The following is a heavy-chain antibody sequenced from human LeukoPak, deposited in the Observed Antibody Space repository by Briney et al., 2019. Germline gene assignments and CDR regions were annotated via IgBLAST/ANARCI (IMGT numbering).Heavy chain of an antibody. V-gene: IGHV3-53*04. CDR2: IYSDGNT. Sequence: PGGSLRLSCAASGFPVSNNYMSWVRQAPGKGLEWVSVIYSDGNTYYADSVKGRFTISRHNSENMLYLQMNSLRTEDSALYYCARGVQSEPWGQGTLVTVSS. CDR3: ARGVQSEP. CDR1: GFPVSNNY. J-gene: IGHJ5*02.